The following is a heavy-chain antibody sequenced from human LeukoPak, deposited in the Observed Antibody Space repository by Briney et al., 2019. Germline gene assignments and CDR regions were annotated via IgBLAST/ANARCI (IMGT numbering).Heavy chain of an antibody. J-gene: IGHJ4*02. Sequence: SETLSLTCTVSGVSISNYYWNWIRQPPGKGLEWIGHIYYSGSTNYSPSLKSRVTTSVDTSKNQFSLKLSSVTAADTAVYYCARGVEELSLYFFDYWGQGTLVTVSS. V-gene: IGHV4-59*01. D-gene: IGHD3-16*02. CDR2: IYYSGST. CDR3: ARGVEELSLYFFDY. CDR1: GVSISNYY.